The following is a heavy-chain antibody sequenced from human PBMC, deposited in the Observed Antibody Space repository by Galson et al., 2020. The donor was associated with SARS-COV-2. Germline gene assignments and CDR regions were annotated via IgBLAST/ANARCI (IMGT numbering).Heavy chain of an antibody. CDR3: ARGGLVSFGGFDP. D-gene: IGHD3-3*01. V-gene: IGHV4-30-4*01. J-gene: IGHJ5*02. Sequence: SETLSLTCIVSGASITDADHYWSWVRQPPGKGLEWIGHIFHSGASHFKPSLKSRSAISIDTSKNHVSLELTSVNVADTAMYYCARGGLVSFGGFDPWGRGILVTVSS. CDR1: GASITDADHY. CDR2: IFHSGAS.